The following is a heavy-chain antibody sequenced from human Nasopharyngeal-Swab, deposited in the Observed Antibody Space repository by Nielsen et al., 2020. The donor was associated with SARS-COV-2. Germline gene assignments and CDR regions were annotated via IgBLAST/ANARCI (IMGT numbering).Heavy chain of an antibody. D-gene: IGHD4-11*01. V-gene: IGHV3-21*01. CDR1: GFTFSSYS. J-gene: IGHJ6*02. Sequence: SCAASGFTFSSYSMNWVRQAPGKGLEWVSSISSSSSYIYYADSVKGRFTISRDNAKNSLYLQMNSLRAEDTAVYYCARRDTVTLYYYYYGMDVWGQGTTVTVS. CDR2: ISSSSSYI. CDR3: ARRDTVTLYYYYYGMDV.